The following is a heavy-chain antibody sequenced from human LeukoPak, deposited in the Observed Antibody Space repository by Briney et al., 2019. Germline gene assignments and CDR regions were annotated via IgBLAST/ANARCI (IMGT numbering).Heavy chain of an antibody. V-gene: IGHV3-48*01. CDR1: GFTFSSYS. J-gene: IGHJ4*02. CDR3: ARDPYSGYDLQAFDY. CDR2: ISSSSSTI. Sequence: GGSLRLSCAASGFTFSSYSMNWVRQAPGKGLEWVSYISSSSSTIYYADSVKGRFTISRDNAKNSLYLQMNSLRAEDTAVYYCARDPYSGYDLQAFDYSSQGTLVTVSS. D-gene: IGHD5-12*01.